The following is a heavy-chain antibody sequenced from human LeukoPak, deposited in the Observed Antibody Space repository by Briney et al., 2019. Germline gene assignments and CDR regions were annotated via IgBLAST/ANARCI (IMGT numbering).Heavy chain of an antibody. CDR3: AKSVTGTIYYFDY. CDR2: IRYDGSNK. J-gene: IGHJ4*02. CDR1: GFTFSSYG. D-gene: IGHD1/OR15-1a*01. Sequence: PGGSLRLSCAAFGFTFSSYGMHWVRQAPGKGLEWVAFIRYDGSNKYYADSVKGRFTISRDNSKNTLYLQMNSLRAEDTAVYYCAKSVTGTIYYFDYWGQGTLVTVSS. V-gene: IGHV3-30*02.